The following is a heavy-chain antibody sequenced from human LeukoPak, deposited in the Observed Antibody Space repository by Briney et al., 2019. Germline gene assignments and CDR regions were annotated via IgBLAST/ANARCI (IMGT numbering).Heavy chain of an antibody. D-gene: IGHD6-13*01. Sequence: SETLSLTCAVYGGSFSGYYWSWIRQPPGKGLEWIGEINHSGSTNYNPSLKSRVTISVDTSKNQFSLKLSSVPAADTAVYYCARGIPDSSSWAPGFDPWGQGTLVTVSS. V-gene: IGHV4-34*01. J-gene: IGHJ5*02. CDR1: GGSFSGYY. CDR3: ARGIPDSSSWAPGFDP. CDR2: INHSGST.